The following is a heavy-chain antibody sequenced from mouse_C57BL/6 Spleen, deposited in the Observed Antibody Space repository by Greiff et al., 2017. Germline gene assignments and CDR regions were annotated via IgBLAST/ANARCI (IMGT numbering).Heavy chain of an antibody. CDR1: GYTFTSYG. D-gene: IGHD1-1*01. V-gene: IGHV1-81*01. J-gene: IGHJ1*03. CDR3: ARSWYYGSSPHWYFDV. Sequence: QVQLKESGAELARPGASVKLSCKASGYTFTSYGISWVKQRTGQGLEWIGEIYPRSGNTYYNEKFKGKATLTADKSSSTAYMELRSLTSEDSAVYCCARSWYYGSSPHWYFDVWGTGTTVTVSS. CDR2: IYPRSGNT.